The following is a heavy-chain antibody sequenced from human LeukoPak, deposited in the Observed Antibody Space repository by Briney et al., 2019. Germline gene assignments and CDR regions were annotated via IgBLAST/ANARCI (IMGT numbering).Heavy chain of an antibody. J-gene: IGHJ4*02. D-gene: IGHD5-24*01. CDR3: VRGTYGYNYGYLDY. CDR2: LSPDESAT. V-gene: IGHV3-74*01. Sequence: GGSLRLSCAASGFTFSSYWMHWVRQAPGKGLLWVSRLSPDESATAYADSVKGRFTISRDNAKNTLYLQMNSLRAEDTAVYYCVRGTYGYNYGYLDYWGQGTLVTVSS. CDR1: GFTFSSYW.